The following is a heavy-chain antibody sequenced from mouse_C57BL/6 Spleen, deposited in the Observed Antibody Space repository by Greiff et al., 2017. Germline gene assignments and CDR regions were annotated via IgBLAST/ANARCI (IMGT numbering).Heavy chain of an antibody. V-gene: IGHV1-80*01. D-gene: IGHD4-1*01. J-gene: IGHJ2*01. Sequence: VQLQQSGAELVKPGASVKISCKASGYAFSSYWMNWVKQRPGKGLEWIGQIYPGDGDTNYNEKFKGKATRTADKSSSAAYMQLSSLTSEYSAVYCCAREWDGVDYWGQGATLTVTS. CDR3: AREWDGVDY. CDR2: IYPGDGDT. CDR1: GYAFSSYW.